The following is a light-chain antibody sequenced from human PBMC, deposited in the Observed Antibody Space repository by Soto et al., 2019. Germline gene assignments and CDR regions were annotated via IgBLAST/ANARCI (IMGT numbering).Light chain of an antibody. V-gene: IGLV2-14*03. J-gene: IGLJ1*01. CDR3: GSYTSSSTLV. CDR2: DVS. Sequence: QSVLTQPASVSGSPGQSITISCTGTSSDVGNYNYVSWYQQHPDKAPKLMIYDVSDRPSGVSNRFSGSKSGNTASLTISGLQAEDEADYYCGSYTSSSTLVFGTGTKLTVL. CDR1: SSDVGNYNY.